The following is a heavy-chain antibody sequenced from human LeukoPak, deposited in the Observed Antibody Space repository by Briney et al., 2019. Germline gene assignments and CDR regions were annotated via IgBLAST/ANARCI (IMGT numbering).Heavy chain of an antibody. V-gene: IGHV4-34*01. Sequence: SETLSLTCAVYGGSFSGYYWSWIRQPPGKGLEWIGEINHSGSTNYNPSLKSRVTISVDTSKNQFSLKLSSVTAADTAVYYCARDYGSGSYYPFDYWGQGTLVTVSS. D-gene: IGHD3-10*01. J-gene: IGHJ4*02. CDR1: GGSFSGYY. CDR3: ARDYGSGSYYPFDY. CDR2: INHSGST.